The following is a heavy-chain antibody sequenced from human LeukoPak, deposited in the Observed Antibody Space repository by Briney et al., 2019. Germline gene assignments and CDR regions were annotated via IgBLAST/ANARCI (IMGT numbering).Heavy chain of an antibody. V-gene: IGHV4-59*01. CDR3: AREAVAGHDAFDI. D-gene: IGHD6-19*01. Sequence: SETLSLTCTVSGGSISSCYWSWIRQPPGKGLEWIGYIYYSGSTNYNPSLKSRVTISVDTSKNQFSLKLSSVTAADTAVYYCAREAVAGHDAFDIWGQGTMVTVSS. CDR2: IYYSGST. CDR1: GGSISSCY. J-gene: IGHJ3*02.